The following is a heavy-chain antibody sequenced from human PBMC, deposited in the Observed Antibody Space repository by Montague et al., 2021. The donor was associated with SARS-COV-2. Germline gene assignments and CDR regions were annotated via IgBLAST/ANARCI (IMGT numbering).Heavy chain of an antibody. CDR2: INQDGSEK. Sequence: SLRLSCAASGFSFYTYWMNWVRQAPGKGLEWVANINQDGSEKYYVDSVKGRFTISRDNAQNSLYLQLSSLRAEDTAVYYCAKDYSSGSYSYFYGMDVWGQGTTVAVSS. CDR1: GFSFYTYW. CDR3: AKDYSSGSYSYFYGMDV. J-gene: IGHJ6*02. D-gene: IGHD6-19*01. V-gene: IGHV3-7*01.